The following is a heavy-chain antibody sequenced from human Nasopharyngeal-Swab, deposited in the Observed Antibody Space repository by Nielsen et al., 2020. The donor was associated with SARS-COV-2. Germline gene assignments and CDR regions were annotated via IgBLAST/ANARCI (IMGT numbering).Heavy chain of an antibody. J-gene: IGHJ3*02. CDR1: GGSISSYY. CDR3: ARGSFWYDSSSYPAEGDAFDI. CDR2: IYYSGST. D-gene: IGHD3-22*01. V-gene: IGHV4-59*01. Sequence: GSLRLSCTVSGGSISSYYWSWIRQPPGKGLEWIGYIYYSGSTNYNPSLKSRVTISVDTSKNQFSLKLSSVTAADTAVYYCARGSFWYDSSSYPAEGDAFDIWGQGTMVTVSS.